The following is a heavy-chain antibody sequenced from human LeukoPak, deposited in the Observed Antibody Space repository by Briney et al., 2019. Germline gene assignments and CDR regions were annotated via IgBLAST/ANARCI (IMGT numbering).Heavy chain of an antibody. V-gene: IGHV1-2*02. D-gene: IGHD2-8*01. CDR1: GYTFTGYY. J-gene: IGHJ5*02. Sequence: ASVKVSCKASGYTFTGYYMHWVRQAPGQGLEWMGWINPNSGGTNYAQKFQGRVTMTRDTSISTAYMELSRLRSDDTAVYYCARGSGIVLMVYAYWFDPWGQGTLVTVSS. CDR2: INPNSGGT. CDR3: ARGSGIVLMVYAYWFDP.